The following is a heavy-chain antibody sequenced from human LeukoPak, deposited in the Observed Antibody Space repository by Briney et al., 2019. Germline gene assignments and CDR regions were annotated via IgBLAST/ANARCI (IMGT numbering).Heavy chain of an antibody. CDR3: ARDYGDYKFDY. CDR2: INPNSGGT. V-gene: IGHV1-2*04. D-gene: IGHD4-17*01. Sequence: WMGWINPNSGGTNYAQKFQGWVTMTRDTSISTAYMELSRLRSDDTAVYYCARDYGDYKFDYWGQGTLVTVSS. J-gene: IGHJ4*02.